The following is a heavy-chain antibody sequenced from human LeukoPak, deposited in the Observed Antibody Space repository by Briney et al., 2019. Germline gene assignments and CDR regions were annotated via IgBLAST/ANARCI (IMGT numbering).Heavy chain of an antibody. J-gene: IGHJ5*02. V-gene: IGHV4-38-2*02. CDR3: ARDLTTNTVTTSWFDP. Sequence: PSETLSLTCTVSGYSISSGYYWGWIRQPPGKGLEWIGSIYYSGSTYYNPSLKSRVTISVDTSKNQFSLKLSSVTAADTAVYYCARDLTTNTVTTSWFDPWGQGTLVTVSS. CDR1: GYSISSGYY. CDR2: IYYSGST. D-gene: IGHD4-17*01.